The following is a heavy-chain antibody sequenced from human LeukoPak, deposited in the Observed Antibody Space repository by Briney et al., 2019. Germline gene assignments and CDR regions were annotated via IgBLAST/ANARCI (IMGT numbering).Heavy chain of an antibody. CDR2: ISSSSSSYI. Sequence: GGSLRLSCVASGFHYINRYMYWVRQGPGKGLEWVSSISSSSSSYIYYADSVKGRFTISRDNAKNSLYLQMNSLRAEDTAVYYCARDIRPPNYGDYSYYYYYGMDVWGQGTTVTVSS. CDR1: GFHYINRY. J-gene: IGHJ6*02. D-gene: IGHD4-17*01. V-gene: IGHV3-21*01. CDR3: ARDIRPPNYGDYSYYYYYGMDV.